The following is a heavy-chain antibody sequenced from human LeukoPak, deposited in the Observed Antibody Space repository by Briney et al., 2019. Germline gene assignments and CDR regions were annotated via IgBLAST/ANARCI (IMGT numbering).Heavy chain of an antibody. CDR2: IHYTGAT. D-gene: IGHD3-9*01. J-gene: IGHJ4*02. V-gene: IGHV4-34*01. CDR3: ARGNILTGYCLDF. Sequence: SETLSLTCAVYGGSITGYYWSWIRQTPGRGLEWVGEIHYTGATSYNPSLKSRATISTDTSKNQFSLRLSSVTAADTAVYYCARGNILTGYCLDFWGQGALVTVSS. CDR1: GGSITGYY.